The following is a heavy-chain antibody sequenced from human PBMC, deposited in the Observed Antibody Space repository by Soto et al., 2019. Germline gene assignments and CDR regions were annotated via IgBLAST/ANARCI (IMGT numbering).Heavy chain of an antibody. CDR3: ARDSLTGTTYYYYYYYMDV. V-gene: IGHV3-21*01. CDR1: GFTFSSYS. Sequence: GGSLRLSCAASGFTFSSYSMNWVRQAPGKGLEWVSSISSSSSYIYYADSVKGRFTISRDNAKNSLYLQMNSLRAEDTAVYYCARDSLTGTTYYYYYYYMDVWGKGTTVTVSS. J-gene: IGHJ6*03. CDR2: ISSSSSYI. D-gene: IGHD1-7*01.